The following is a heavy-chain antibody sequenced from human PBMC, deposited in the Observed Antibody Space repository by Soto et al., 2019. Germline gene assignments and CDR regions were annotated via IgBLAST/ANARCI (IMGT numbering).Heavy chain of an antibody. CDR2: IIPIFGTA. Sequence: GASVKVSCKASGGTFSSYAISWVRQAPGQGLEWMGGIIPIFGTANYAQKFQGRVTITADESTSTAYMELSSLRSEDTAVYYCAGGYDFWSGYYGPVEGYGMDVWGQGTTVTVSS. CDR1: GGTFSSYA. CDR3: AGGYDFWSGYYGPVEGYGMDV. V-gene: IGHV1-69*13. D-gene: IGHD3-3*01. J-gene: IGHJ6*02.